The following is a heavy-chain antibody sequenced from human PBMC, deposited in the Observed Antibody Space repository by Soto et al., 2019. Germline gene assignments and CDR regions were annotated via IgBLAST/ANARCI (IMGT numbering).Heavy chain of an antibody. V-gene: IGHV3-48*02. J-gene: IGHJ6*02. CDR3: ARHDEDTAMVKGYYYYYGMDV. D-gene: IGHD5-18*01. CDR2: ISSSSSTI. Sequence: GGSLRLSCAASGFTFSSYSMNWVRQAPGKGLEWVSYISSSSSTIYYAGSVKGRFTISRDNAKNSLYLQMKSLRDEDTAVYYCARHDEDTAMVKGYYYYYGMDVWGQGTTVTVSS. CDR1: GFTFSSYS.